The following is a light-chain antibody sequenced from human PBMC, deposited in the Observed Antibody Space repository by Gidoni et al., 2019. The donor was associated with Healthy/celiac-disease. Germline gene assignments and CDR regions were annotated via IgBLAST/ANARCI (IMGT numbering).Light chain of an antibody. Sequence: QSVLTQPPSVSVAPGQTVTISCTGSSSNIGAGYDVHWYQQLPGTAPKPLIYGNSNRPSGVPDRFSGSKSGTSASLAITGLQAEDEADYYCQSYDSSLSGSEVFGGGTKLTVL. CDR2: GNS. V-gene: IGLV1-40*01. CDR1: SSNIGAGYD. J-gene: IGLJ2*01. CDR3: QSYDSSLSGSEV.